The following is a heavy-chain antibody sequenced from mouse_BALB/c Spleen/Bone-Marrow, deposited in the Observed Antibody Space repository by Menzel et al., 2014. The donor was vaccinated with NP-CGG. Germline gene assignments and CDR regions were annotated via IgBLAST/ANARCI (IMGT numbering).Heavy chain of an antibody. V-gene: IGHV5-6-3*01. CDR2: INSNGGST. J-gene: IGHJ2*03. Sequence: EVQVVESGGGLVQPEGSLKLSCAASGFTFSSYGMSWVRQTPDKRLELVATINSNGGSTYYPDSVKGRFTISRDNAKNTLYLQMSSLKSEDTAMYYCARVWYFDYWGQGTSLTVSS. CDR1: GFTFSSYG. CDR3: ARVWYFDY.